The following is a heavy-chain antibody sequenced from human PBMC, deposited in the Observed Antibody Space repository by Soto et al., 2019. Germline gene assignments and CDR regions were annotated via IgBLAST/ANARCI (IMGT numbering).Heavy chain of an antibody. Sequence: GGSLRLSCAASGFTFNSYAMSWVRQAPGKGLEWVSTISGSGGSTYYADSVKGRFTISRDNSKNTLYLQMNSLRAEDTAVYYCAKTRIVGATSDFDYWGQGTLVTVSS. CDR1: GFTFNSYA. J-gene: IGHJ4*02. CDR2: ISGSGGST. CDR3: AKTRIVGATSDFDY. V-gene: IGHV3-23*01. D-gene: IGHD1-26*01.